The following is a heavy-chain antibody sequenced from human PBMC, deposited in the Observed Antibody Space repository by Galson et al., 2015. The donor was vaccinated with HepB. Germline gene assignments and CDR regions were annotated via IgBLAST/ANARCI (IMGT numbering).Heavy chain of an antibody. V-gene: IGHV3-48*01. J-gene: IGHJ4*02. CDR1: GFTFSSYS. Sequence: SLRLSCAASGFTFSSYSMNWVRQAPGKGLEWVSYISSSSSTIYYADSVKGRFTISRDNAKNSLYLQMNSLRAEDTAVYYCARDSRLSAYYDSSGYGGGYWGQGTLVTVSS. D-gene: IGHD3-22*01. CDR3: ARDSRLSAYYDSSGYGGGY. CDR2: ISSSSSTI.